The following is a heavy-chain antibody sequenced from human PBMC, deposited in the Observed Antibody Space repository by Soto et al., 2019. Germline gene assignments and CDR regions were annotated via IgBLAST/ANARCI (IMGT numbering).Heavy chain of an antibody. V-gene: IGHV4-61*01. J-gene: IGHJ4*02. CDR3: ARAAVYSRWYHDX. CDR2: IYYTGST. CDR1: GGSISDSIYY. D-gene: IGHD6-19*01. Sequence: PSETLSLTCIVSGGSISDSIYYWSWLRQTPGKGLEWIGYIYYTGSTNYNPSLESRVFMSIDTSKNQLSLQLRSVTAADTATYYCARAAVYSRWYHDXWGQGIPVTVSX.